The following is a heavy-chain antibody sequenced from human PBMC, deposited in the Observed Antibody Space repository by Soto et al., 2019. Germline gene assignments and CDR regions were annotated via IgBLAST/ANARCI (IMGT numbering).Heavy chain of an antibody. V-gene: IGHV4-34*01. CDR2: INHSGST. CDR3: ARAPQIVAMGRPFDY. D-gene: IGHD5-12*01. CDR1: GGSFSGYS. J-gene: IGHJ4*02. Sequence: SETLSLTCAVYGGSFSGYSWSWIRQPPGKGLEWIGEINHSGSTNYNPSLKSRVTISLGTSKNQFSLRLTSLTAADTAVYFCARAPQIVAMGRPFDYWGQGILVTVSS.